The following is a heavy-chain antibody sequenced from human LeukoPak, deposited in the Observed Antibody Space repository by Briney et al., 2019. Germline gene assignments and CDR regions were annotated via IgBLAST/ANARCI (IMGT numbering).Heavy chain of an antibody. Sequence: ASVKVSCKASGYTFTSNGISWVRQAPGQGLEWMGWISAYNGNTNYAQKLQGRVTMTTDTSTSTAYMELRSLRSDDTAVYYCARDFVGATTYYYYGMDVWGQGTTVTVSS. CDR1: GYTFTSNG. CDR3: ARDFVGATTYYYYGMDV. CDR2: ISAYNGNT. V-gene: IGHV1-18*01. J-gene: IGHJ6*02. D-gene: IGHD1-26*01.